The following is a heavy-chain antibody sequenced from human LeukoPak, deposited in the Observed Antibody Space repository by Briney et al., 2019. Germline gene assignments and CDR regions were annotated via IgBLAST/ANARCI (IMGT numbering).Heavy chain of an antibody. V-gene: IGHV3-21*01. J-gene: IGHJ4*02. CDR3: ARDRTAAGTDY. CDR1: GFTFSSYS. D-gene: IGHD6-13*01. CDR2: ISSSSSYI. Sequence: GGSPRLSCAASGFTFSSYSMNWVRQAPGKGLEWVSSISSSSSYIYYADSVKGRFTISRDNAKNSLYLQMNSLRAEDTAVYYCARDRTAAGTDYWGQGTLVTVSS.